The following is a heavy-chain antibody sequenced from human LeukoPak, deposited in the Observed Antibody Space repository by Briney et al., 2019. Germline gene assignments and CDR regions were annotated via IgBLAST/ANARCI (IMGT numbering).Heavy chain of an antibody. V-gene: IGHV3-48*04. CDR2: ISVTSSPV. Sequence: GGSLRLSCADSGYTISSYGMNWVRQAPGKGLEWVSYISVTSSPVYYADSVRGRFTISRDNAMNSLYLQMNSLRAEDTAVYYCARYGNGAWLAHYSFDIWGQGTMVTVSS. CDR3: ARYGNGAWLAHYSFDI. D-gene: IGHD6-19*01. J-gene: IGHJ3*02. CDR1: GYTISSYG.